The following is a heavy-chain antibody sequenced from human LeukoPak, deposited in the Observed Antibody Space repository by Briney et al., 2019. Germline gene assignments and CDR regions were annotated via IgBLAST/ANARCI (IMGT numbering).Heavy chain of an antibody. J-gene: IGHJ4*02. V-gene: IGHV3-21*01. CDR1: GFTFSNYW. CDR2: ISSSSSYI. Sequence: PGGSLRLSCAASGFTFSNYWMSWVRQAPGKGLEWVSSISSSSSYIYYADSVKGRFTISRDNAKNSLYLQMNSLRAEDTAVYYCASSSWYQLDYWGQGTLVTVSS. CDR3: ASSSWYQLDY. D-gene: IGHD6-13*01.